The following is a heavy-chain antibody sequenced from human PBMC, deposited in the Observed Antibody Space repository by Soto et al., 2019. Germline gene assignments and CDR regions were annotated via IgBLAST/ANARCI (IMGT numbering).Heavy chain of an antibody. CDR2: ISYDGSNK. J-gene: IGHJ4*02. Sequence: HPGGSLRLSCAASGFTFSSYAMHWVRQAPGKGLEWVAVISYDGSNKYYADSVKGRFTISRDNSKNTLYLQMNSLRAEDTAVYYCARDLLARTPNPGPDYFDYWGQGTLVTVSS. CDR3: ARDLLARTPNPGPDYFDY. D-gene: IGHD2-15*01. V-gene: IGHV3-30-3*01. CDR1: GFTFSSYA.